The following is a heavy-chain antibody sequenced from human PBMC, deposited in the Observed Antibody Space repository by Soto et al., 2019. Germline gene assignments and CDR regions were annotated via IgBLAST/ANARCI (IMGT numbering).Heavy chain of an antibody. CDR2: IYAGDSDT. J-gene: IGHJ5*02. V-gene: IGHV5-51*01. D-gene: IGHD5-18*01. CDR1: GYSFANYW. CDR3: ARHGLHGYGDS. Sequence: PGEALKISCKGSGYSFANYWVGWVRQMPGKGLEWMGIIYAGDSDTRYSPAFQGHVTISVDKSISSAYLQWNSLEPSDTAIYYCARHGLHGYGDSWGQGTLVTVSS.